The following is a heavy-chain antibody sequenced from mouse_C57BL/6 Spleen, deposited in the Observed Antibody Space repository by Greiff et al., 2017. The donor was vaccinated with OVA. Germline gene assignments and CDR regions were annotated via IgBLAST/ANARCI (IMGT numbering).Heavy chain of an antibody. CDR3: ARQGYYGRAGGYAMDY. J-gene: IGHJ4*01. V-gene: IGHV5-9*01. CDR1: GFTFSSYT. CDR2: ISGGGGNT. Sequence: DVKLVESGGGLVKPGGSLKLSCAASGFTFSSYTMSWVRQTPEKRLEWVATISGGGGNTYYPDSVKGRFTISRDNAKNTLYLQMSSLRSEDTALYYCARQGYYGRAGGYAMDYWGQGTSVTVSS. D-gene: IGHD1-1*01.